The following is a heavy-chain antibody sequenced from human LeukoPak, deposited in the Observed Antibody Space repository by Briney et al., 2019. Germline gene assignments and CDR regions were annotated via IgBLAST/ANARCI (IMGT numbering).Heavy chain of an antibody. J-gene: IGHJ5*02. CDR2: ISYDGSNK. CDR1: GFTFSSYG. V-gene: IGHV3-30*18. CDR3: AKDRLQDNWFDP. Sequence: QPGGSLRLSCAASGFTFSSYGMHWVRQAPGKGLEWVAVISYDGSNKYYADSVKGRFTISRDNSKNTLYLQMNSLRAEDTAVYYCAKDRLQDNWFDPWGQGTLVTVSS. D-gene: IGHD4-11*01.